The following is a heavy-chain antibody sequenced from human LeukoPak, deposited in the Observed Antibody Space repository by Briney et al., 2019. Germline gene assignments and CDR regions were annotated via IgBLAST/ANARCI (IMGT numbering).Heavy chain of an antibody. Sequence: PGRSLRLSCAASGFTFSSYAMSWVRQAPGKGLEWVSAISGSGGSTYYADSVKGRFTISRDNSKNTLYLQMNSLRAEDTAVYYCAKDSIFLYSNYVGGIDYWGQGTLVTVSS. V-gene: IGHV3-23*01. J-gene: IGHJ4*02. D-gene: IGHD4-11*01. CDR3: AKDSIFLYSNYVGGIDY. CDR2: ISGSGGST. CDR1: GFTFSSYA.